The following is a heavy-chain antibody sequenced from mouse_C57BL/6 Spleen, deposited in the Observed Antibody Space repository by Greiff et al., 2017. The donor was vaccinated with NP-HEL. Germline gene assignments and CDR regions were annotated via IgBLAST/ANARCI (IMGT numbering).Heavy chain of an antibody. CDR3: ARKDDGYSGWYFDV. D-gene: IGHD2-3*01. Sequence: VQLQQSGPELVKPGASVKISCKASGYAFSSSWMNWVKQRPGKGLEWIGRIYPGDGDTNYNGKFKGKATLTADKSSSTAYMQLSSLTSEDSAVYFCARKDDGYSGWYFDVWGTGTTVTVSS. V-gene: IGHV1-82*01. CDR1: GYAFSSSW. J-gene: IGHJ1*03. CDR2: IYPGDGDT.